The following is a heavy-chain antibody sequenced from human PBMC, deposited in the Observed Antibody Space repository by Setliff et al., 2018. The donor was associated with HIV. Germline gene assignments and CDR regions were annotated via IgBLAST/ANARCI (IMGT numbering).Heavy chain of an antibody. D-gene: IGHD3-9*01. CDR3: ARDHGILTGYYTDH. CDR2: IGGDNANI. J-gene: IGHJ4*02. Sequence: ASVKVSCKASGYDFTAYAISWVRQAPGQGLEWMGRIGGDNANIKFAQSFQGRVTMTTDTSTNTAYMELRSLRSDDTAVYYCARDHGILTGYYTDHWGQGTLVTVSS. CDR1: GYDFTAYA. V-gene: IGHV1-18*01.